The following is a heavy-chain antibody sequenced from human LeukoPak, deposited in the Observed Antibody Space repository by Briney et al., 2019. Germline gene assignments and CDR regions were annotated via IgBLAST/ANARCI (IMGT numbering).Heavy chain of an antibody. CDR3: ARTDLRGVTARDY. J-gene: IGHJ4*02. V-gene: IGHV1-69*01. D-gene: IGHD3-10*01. Sequence: SVKVSCTASGGTFSSYAISWVRQGPGQGLEWMGGIIPIFGTANYAQKFQGRVTIAADESTSTAYMELSSLRSEDTAVYYCARTDLRGVTARDYWGQGTLVTVSS. CDR2: IIPIFGTA. CDR1: GGTFSSYA.